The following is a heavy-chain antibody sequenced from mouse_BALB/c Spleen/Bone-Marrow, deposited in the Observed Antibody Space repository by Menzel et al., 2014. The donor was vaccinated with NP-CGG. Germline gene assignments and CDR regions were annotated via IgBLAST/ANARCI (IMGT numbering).Heavy chain of an antibody. D-gene: IGHD4-1*01. CDR3: ARGGNWDDFDV. J-gene: IGHJ1*01. CDR1: GFTFSSFG. Sequence: EVKVVESGGGLVQPGGSRKLSCAASGFTFSSFGMHWVRQAPEEGLEWVAYISSGSTAICYADTVKGRFTISRDNPKNTLFLQMTSLRSEDTAMYYCARGGNWDDFDVWGAGTTVTVSS. CDR2: ISSGSTAI. V-gene: IGHV5-17*02.